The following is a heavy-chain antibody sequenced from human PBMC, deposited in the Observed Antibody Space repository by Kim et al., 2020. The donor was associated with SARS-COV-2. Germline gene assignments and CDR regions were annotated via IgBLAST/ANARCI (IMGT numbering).Heavy chain of an antibody. CDR1: GFTFSSFW. CDR3: ARVKRAGTNPFDP. D-gene: IGHD6-19*01. CDR2: IEQDGSEK. V-gene: IGHV3-7*01. J-gene: IGHJ5*02. Sequence: GGSLRLSCAASGFTFSSFWMSWVRQTPGRGLEWVANIEQDGSEKYYVDSVKGRFTISRDNAKNSLYLHLSSLRAEDTAVYYCARVKRAGTNPFDPWGQGTLVTVSS.